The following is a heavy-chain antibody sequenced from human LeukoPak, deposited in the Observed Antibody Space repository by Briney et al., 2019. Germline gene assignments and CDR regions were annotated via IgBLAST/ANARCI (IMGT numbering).Heavy chain of an antibody. V-gene: IGHV7-4-1*02. Sequence: ASVKVSCKASGYTFTSYAMNWVRQAPGQGLEWMGWINTNTGNPTYAQGFTGRFVFSLDTSVSTAYPQISSLKAEDTAVYYCARDHGAGETNWFDPWGQGTLVTVSS. CDR1: GYTFTSYA. CDR3: ARDHGAGETNWFDP. D-gene: IGHD1-14*01. J-gene: IGHJ5*02. CDR2: INTNTGNP.